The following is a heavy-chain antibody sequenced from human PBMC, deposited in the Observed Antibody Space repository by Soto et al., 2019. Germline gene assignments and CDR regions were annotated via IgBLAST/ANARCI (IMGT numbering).Heavy chain of an antibody. J-gene: IGHJ4*02. CDR2: VSHGNGNT. CDR1: GYTFTSYG. D-gene: IGHD3-22*01. Sequence: QVQLVQSGAEVKKPGASVKVSCRAPGYTFTSYGMNWVRPAPGRGLEWMGWVSHGNGNTKYSQKFQGRVTIERDTAGSTAYMELSGLRSEDTAVYYCARGGYFDSSNYLAYWGLGTLVTVSS. V-gene: IGHV1-3*01. CDR3: ARGGYFDSSNYLAY.